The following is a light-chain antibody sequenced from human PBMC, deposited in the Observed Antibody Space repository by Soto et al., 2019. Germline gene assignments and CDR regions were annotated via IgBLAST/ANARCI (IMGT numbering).Light chain of an antibody. CDR3: QQYYSTPYT. CDR2: WAS. CDR1: QSIVYNSNNRNY. V-gene: IGKV4-1*01. J-gene: IGKJ2*01. Sequence: DIVMTQSPDSLAVSLGERATINCKSSQSIVYNSNNRNYLAWYQQKPGQPPKLLMSWASTRESGVPDRFSGSGSGKHFTLTISSLQAEDVASYYCQQYYSTPYTFGQGTKLEI.